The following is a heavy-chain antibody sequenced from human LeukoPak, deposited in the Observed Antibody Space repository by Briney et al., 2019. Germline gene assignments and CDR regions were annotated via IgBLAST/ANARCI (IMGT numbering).Heavy chain of an antibody. V-gene: IGHV3-7*01. J-gene: IGHJ4*02. CDR3: ARGAPSMGATFSSSNFDY. CDR2: IKQDGSEK. CDR1: GFTFSSYW. D-gene: IGHD1-26*01. Sequence: PGGSLRLSCAASGFTFSSYWMSWVRQAPGKGLESVANIKQDGSEKYYVDSVKGRFTISRDNAKNSLYLQMNSLRAEDTAVYYCARGAPSMGATFSSSNFDYWGQGTLVTASS.